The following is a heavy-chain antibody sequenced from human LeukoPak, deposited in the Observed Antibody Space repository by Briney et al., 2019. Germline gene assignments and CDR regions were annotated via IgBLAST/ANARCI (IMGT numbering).Heavy chain of an antibody. D-gene: IGHD1-26*01. Sequence: ESLKISCKGSGYSFTSYWISWVRQMPGKGLVWMGRTDPSDSYTNSSPSFQGHVTIAADKSISTAYLQWSSLKASDTAMYYCASTQGGYRGGMDVWGQGTTVTVSS. CDR3: ASTQGGYRGGMDV. CDR2: TDPSDSYT. V-gene: IGHV5-10-1*01. J-gene: IGHJ6*02. CDR1: GYSFTSYW.